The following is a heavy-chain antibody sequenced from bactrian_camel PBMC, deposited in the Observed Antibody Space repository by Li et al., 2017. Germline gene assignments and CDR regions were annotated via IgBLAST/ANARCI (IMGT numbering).Heavy chain of an antibody. J-gene: IGHJ4*01. CDR2: LHSDGST. V-gene: IGHV3S53*01. D-gene: IGHD4*01. Sequence: HVQLVESGGGSVQAGGSLRLSCVASGYSYSKYCMAWFRQGPGQEREGVASLHSDGSTSYAASVKGRFTISRDYAQNTVYLQMNSLKPEDTAMYYCKTDQLCRDYSDAKFPYWGQGTQVTVS. CDR1: GYSYSKYC. CDR3: KTDQLCRDYSDAKFPY.